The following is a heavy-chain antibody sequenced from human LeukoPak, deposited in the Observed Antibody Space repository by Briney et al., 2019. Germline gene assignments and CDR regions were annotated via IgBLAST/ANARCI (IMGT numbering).Heavy chain of an antibody. D-gene: IGHD3-22*01. V-gene: IGHV1-2*02. CDR1: GYTFTGYY. CDR3: ARGDYYDSSGYPDY. Sequence: ASVKVSCQAPGYTFTGYYMHWVRQAPGQGLEWMGWVNPNSGGRDYAQKFQGRVTLTRDTSISTAYMELSRLRSDDTAVYYCARGDYYDSSGYPDYWGQGTLVTVSS. CDR2: VNPNSGGR. J-gene: IGHJ4*02.